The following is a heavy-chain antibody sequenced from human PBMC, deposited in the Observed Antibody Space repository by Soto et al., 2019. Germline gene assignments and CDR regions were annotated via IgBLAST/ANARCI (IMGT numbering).Heavy chain of an antibody. Sequence: PGGSLRLSCAASGFTFSSYAMSWVRQPPGKGLEWVSAISGSGGSTYYADSVKGRFTISRDNSKNTLYLQMNSLRAEDTATYYWAKDLSRSSACAPDLWGQGTLVTVSS. CDR1: GFTFSSYA. D-gene: IGHD6-6*01. CDR2: ISGSGGST. CDR3: AKDLSRSSACAPDL. V-gene: IGHV3-23*01. J-gene: IGHJ4*02.